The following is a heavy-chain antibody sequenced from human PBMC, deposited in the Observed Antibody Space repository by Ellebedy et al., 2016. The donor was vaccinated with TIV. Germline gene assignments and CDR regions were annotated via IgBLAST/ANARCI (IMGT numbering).Heavy chain of an antibody. J-gene: IGHJ4*02. D-gene: IGHD4-17*01. Sequence: ANYAQKFQGRVTITADKSTNTAYMELSSLTSEATAVYYCASGDYRFDYWGQGTLVTVSS. CDR3: ASGDYRFDY. CDR2: A. V-gene: IGHV1-69*06.